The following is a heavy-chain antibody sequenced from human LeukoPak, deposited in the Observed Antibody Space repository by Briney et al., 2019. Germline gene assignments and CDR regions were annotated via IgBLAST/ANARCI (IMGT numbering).Heavy chain of an antibody. CDR3: ARVSDTGYSSSWDHFDY. V-gene: IGHV5-51*01. CDR1: GYSFTSYW. J-gene: IGHJ4*02. Sequence: GESLQISCKGSGYSFTSYWIGWVRQMPGKGLEWMGIIYPGDSDTRYSPSFQGQVTISADKSISTAYLQWSSLKASDTAMYYCARVSDTGYSSSWDHFDYWGQGTLVTVSS. D-gene: IGHD6-13*01. CDR2: IYPGDSDT.